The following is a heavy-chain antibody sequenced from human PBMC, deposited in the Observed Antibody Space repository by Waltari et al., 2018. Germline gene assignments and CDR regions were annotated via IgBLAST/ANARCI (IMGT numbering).Heavy chain of an antibody. V-gene: IGHV3-30*03. CDR3: SRSRFGGPLDY. CDR2: ISYDGSNK. CDR1: GFPFSSYG. Sequence: QVQLVESGGGVVQPGRSLRLSCAASGFPFSSYGMHWVRQAPGKGLEWVAVISYDGSNKYDADAVKGRFTISRDNSKNTLYLQMNSLRAEETAVYYCSRSRFGGPLDYWGQGTLVTVSS. D-gene: IGHD3-10*01. J-gene: IGHJ4*02.